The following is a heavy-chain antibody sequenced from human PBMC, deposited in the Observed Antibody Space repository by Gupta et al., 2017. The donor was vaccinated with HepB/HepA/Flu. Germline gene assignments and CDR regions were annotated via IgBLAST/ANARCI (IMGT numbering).Heavy chain of an antibody. CDR2: ISAYNGNT. CDR1: GYTFTSYG. D-gene: IGHD3-16*01. J-gene: IGHJ4*02. V-gene: IGHV1-18*01. CDR3: ARDRGARRHEVFGLVTDY. Sequence: QVQLVQSGAEVKKPGASVKVSCKASGYTFTSYGISWVRQAPGQGLEWMGWISAYNGNTNYAQKLQGRVTMTTDTSTSTAYMELRSLRSDDTAVYYCARDRGARRHEVFGLVTDYWGQGTLVTVSS.